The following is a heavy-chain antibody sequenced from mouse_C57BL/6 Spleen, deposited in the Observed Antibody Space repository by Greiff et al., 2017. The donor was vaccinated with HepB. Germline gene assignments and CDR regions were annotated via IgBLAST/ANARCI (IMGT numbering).Heavy chain of an antibody. CDR2: IDPSDSYT. CDR1: GYTFTSYW. Sequence: QVQLQQPGAELVRPGPSVKLSCKASGYTFTSYWMHWVKQRPGQGLEWIGVIDPSDSYTNYNQKFKGKATLTVDTSSSTAYMQLSSLTSEDSAVYYCARRAYYGSSHYFDYWGQGTTLTVSS. J-gene: IGHJ2*01. CDR3: ARRAYYGSSHYFDY. D-gene: IGHD1-1*01. V-gene: IGHV1-59*01.